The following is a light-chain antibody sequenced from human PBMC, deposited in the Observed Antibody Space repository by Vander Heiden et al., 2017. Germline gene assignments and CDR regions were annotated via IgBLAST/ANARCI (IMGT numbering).Light chain of an antibody. CDR3: QQSYSTTRT. CDR2: AAS. CDR1: QSISNY. Sequence: DIQMTQSPSSLSASVGDRVTITCRASQSISNYLNWYQQKPGKAPKVLIYAASSLQSGVTTRFSGSGSGTDFTLTISDLQPEDFATYYCQQSYSTTRTFGQGTKVEIK. V-gene: IGKV1-39*01. J-gene: IGKJ1*01.